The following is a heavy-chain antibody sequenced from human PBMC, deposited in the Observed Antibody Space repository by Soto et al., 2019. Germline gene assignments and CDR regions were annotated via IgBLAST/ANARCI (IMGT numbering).Heavy chain of an antibody. CDR3: ARANSSPNYYYGMDV. V-gene: IGHV3-7*04. CDR1: GFSFSNVW. Sequence: GGSLRLSCASSGFSFSNVWMTLVRQAPGKGLECLACINPDGSEKYYVDSVKGRFTISRDNAKNSLYMQMNSLRAEDTAVYYCARANSSPNYYYGMDVWGQGTTVTV. D-gene: IGHD6-19*01. J-gene: IGHJ6*02. CDR2: INPDGSEK.